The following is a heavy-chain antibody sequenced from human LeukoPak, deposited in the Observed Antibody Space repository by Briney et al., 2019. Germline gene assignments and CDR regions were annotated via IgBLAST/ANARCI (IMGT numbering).Heavy chain of an antibody. Sequence: APVKVSCKTSGYPFSTWEINWVRQAAGQGLEWLGWGHPDSGNTDYAQKFRGRVTTSRDTSTSTAYMELSGLRLDDTAVYFCARGPRNDPWGQGTLVTVSS. D-gene: IGHD1-14*01. J-gene: IGHJ5*02. CDR2: GHPDSGNT. CDR3: ARGPRNDP. V-gene: IGHV1-8*01. CDR1: GYPFSTWE.